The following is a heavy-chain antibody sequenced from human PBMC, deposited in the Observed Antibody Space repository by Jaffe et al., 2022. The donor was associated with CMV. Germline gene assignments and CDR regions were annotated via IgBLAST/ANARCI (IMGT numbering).Heavy chain of an antibody. D-gene: IGHD6-13*01. CDR3: AKRGTYSTSSLFDY. CDR2: IYYSGST. J-gene: IGHJ4*02. V-gene: IGHV4-59*08. CDR1: GGSMTNYY. Sequence: QVQLQESGPGLVKPSETLSLTCTVSGGSMTNYYWSWIRQPPGKGLEWIGYIYYSGSTNYNPSLKSRVTISVDTSKNQFSLKLTSVTAADTAVYYCAKRGTYSTSSLFDYWGLGTLVTVSS.